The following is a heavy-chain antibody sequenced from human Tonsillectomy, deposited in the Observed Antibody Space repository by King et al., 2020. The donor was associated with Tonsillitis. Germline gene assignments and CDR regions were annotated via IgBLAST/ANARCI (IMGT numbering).Heavy chain of an antibody. CDR2: ISGSDGST. CDR1: GFTFSNYA. CDR3: GKGTFWSGCYIGIVE. Sequence: VQLVESGGGLVQPGGSLRLSCAVSGFTFSNYAMSWVRQAPGKGLEWVSPISGSDGSTYYADSVKGRFTISGDISKNTLYLQMNSLRAEDTAVYYCGKGTFWSGCYIGIVEWGQGTLVTVSS. D-gene: IGHD3-3*01. J-gene: IGHJ4*02. V-gene: IGHV3-23*04.